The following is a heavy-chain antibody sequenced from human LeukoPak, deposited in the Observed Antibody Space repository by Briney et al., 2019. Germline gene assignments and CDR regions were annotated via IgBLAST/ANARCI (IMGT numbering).Heavy chain of an antibody. CDR1: GFTFSDYY. D-gene: IGHD4-23*01. V-gene: IGHV3-11*01. Sequence: PGGSLSLSCAASGFTFSDYYMSWIRQPPGKGLEWVSYISGSGSTMYYAASVRGRFTFSRDNAKNSLFLQMNSRRAEDTAVYYCARDRGNSDPGDWFDSWGQGTLVTVSS. CDR3: ARDRGNSDPGDWFDS. J-gene: IGHJ5*01. CDR2: ISGSGSTM.